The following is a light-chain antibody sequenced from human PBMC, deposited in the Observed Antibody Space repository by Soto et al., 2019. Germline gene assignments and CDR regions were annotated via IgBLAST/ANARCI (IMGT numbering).Light chain of an antibody. V-gene: IGKV3-20*01. J-gene: IGKJ3*01. CDR3: QQFGTSPLVT. Sequence: EIVLTQSPATLSLSPGERATLYCGASQSVNTKYLAWYQQKPGQAPRLLIYGVSSRATGIPDRFSGSGSGTDFILTISRVEPEDFAVYYCQQFGTSPLVTFGPGTKVDIK. CDR1: QSVNTKY. CDR2: GVS.